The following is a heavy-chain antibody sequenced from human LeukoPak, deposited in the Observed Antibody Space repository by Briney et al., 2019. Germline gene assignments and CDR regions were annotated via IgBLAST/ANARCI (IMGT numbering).Heavy chain of an antibody. Sequence: ASVKDSCKASGYTFSNYYMHWVRPAPGQGLEWMGIINPSSGSTSYTQKFQGRVTMTRDTSTSTVYMDLSSLRSEDTAVYCCARASSDFGELFPWGQGTLVTVSS. CDR2: INPSSGST. CDR3: ARASSDFGELFP. J-gene: IGHJ5*02. CDR1: GYTFSNYY. D-gene: IGHD3-10*01. V-gene: IGHV1-46*01.